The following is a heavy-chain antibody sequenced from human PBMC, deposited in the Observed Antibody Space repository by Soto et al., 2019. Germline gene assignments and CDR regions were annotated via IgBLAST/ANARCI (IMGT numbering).Heavy chain of an antibody. CDR1: GGSISSYY. D-gene: IGHD6-13*01. J-gene: IGHJ5*02. CDR2: IYYSGST. V-gene: IGHV4-59*03. CDR3: ATGISLYNWFDP. Sequence: SETLSLTCTVSGGSISSYYWNWIRQPPGKGLEWIGYIYYSGSTNYNPSLKSRVTISVDTSASTAYMELSSLRSEDTAVYYCATGISLYNWFDPWGQGTLVTVSS.